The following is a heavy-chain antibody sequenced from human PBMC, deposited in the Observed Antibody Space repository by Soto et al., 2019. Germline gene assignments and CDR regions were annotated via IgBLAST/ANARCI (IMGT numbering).Heavy chain of an antibody. J-gene: IGHJ4*02. CDR2: IYYSGST. V-gene: IGHV4-59*01. CDR1: GGSISSYY. Sequence: SDTLSLTCTVSGGSISSYYWSWIRQPPGKGLEWIGYIYYSGSTNYNPSLKSRVTISVDTSKNQFSLKLSSVTAADTAVYYCARESPYTMVRGVPFDYWGQGTLVTVSS. D-gene: IGHD3-10*01. CDR3: ARESPYTMVRGVPFDY.